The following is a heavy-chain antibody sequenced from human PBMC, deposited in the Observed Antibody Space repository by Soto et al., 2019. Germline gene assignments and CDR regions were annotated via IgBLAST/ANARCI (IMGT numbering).Heavy chain of an antibody. CDR2: IHYTGST. J-gene: IGHJ5*02. D-gene: IGHD6-13*01. Sequence: KPSETRSRTWTVSGDSMHTRGFYWVWIRQTPGKVLDWIGSIHYTGSTYYNPSLRSRITISVDTSKNQFSLNLRSVTAADTAVYFCAGHPPPRRYSSNWYANWLDPWGQGTLVTVPS. CDR3: AGHPPPRRYSSNWYANWLDP. CDR1: GDSMHTRGFY. V-gene: IGHV4-39*01.